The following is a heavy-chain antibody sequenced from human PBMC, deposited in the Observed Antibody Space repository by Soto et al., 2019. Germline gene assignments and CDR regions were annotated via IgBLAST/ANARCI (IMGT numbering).Heavy chain of an antibody. D-gene: IGHD2-15*01. J-gene: IGHJ4*02. CDR2: ISYDGSNK. Sequence: QVQLVESGGGVVQPGRSLRLSCAASGFTFSSYAMHWVRQAPGKGLEWVAVISYDGSNKYYADSVKGRFTISRDNSKNTLDLQMNSLRAEDTGLYYCARRRELPAGEAFHYWGQGTQVTVS. CDR1: GFTFSSYA. V-gene: IGHV3-30-3*01. CDR3: ARRRELPAGEAFHY.